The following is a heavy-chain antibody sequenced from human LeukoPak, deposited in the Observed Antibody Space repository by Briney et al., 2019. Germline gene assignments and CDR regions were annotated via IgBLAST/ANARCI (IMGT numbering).Heavy chain of an antibody. CDR3: ARDYEGATTSGLHY. Sequence: PSETLSLTCTVSGGSISSSSYYWGWIRQPPGKGLEWIGSIYYSGSTYYNPSLKSRVTISVDTSKNQFSLKLSSVTAADTAVYYCARDYEGATTSGLHYWGQGTLVTVSS. CDR2: IYYSGST. J-gene: IGHJ4*02. CDR1: GGSISSSSYY. V-gene: IGHV4-39*07. D-gene: IGHD1-26*01.